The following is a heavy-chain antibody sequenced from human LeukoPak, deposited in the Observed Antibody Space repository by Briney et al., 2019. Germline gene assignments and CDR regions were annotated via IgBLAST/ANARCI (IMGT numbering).Heavy chain of an antibody. J-gene: IGHJ6*02. Sequence: GGSPRPPLAAPGVTLRGPAMDRGRQASGEGPGWVGRIRSKANSYATAYAASVKGRFTISRGDSKNTAYLQMNSLKTEDTAVYYCTRRVVVGATKYYYYGMDVWGQGTTVTVSS. CDR2: IRSKANSYAT. CDR3: TRRVVVGATKYYYYGMDV. V-gene: IGHV3-73*01. D-gene: IGHD1-26*01. CDR1: GVTLRGPA.